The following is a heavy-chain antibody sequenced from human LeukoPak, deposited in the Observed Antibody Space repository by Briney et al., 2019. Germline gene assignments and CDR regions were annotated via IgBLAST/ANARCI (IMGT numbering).Heavy chain of an antibody. Sequence: PSGTLSLTCTVSDSSITSYYYWSWIRQPPGKGLEWIGYIYYSGSTNYNPSLKSRVTISVDTSKNQFSLKLSSVTAADTAVYYCARDPVPHYYDSSGYYGYWYFDLWGRGTLVTVSS. V-gene: IGHV4-59*01. CDR3: ARDPVPHYYDSSGYYGYWYFDL. D-gene: IGHD3-22*01. J-gene: IGHJ2*01. CDR2: IYYSGST. CDR1: DSSITSYYY.